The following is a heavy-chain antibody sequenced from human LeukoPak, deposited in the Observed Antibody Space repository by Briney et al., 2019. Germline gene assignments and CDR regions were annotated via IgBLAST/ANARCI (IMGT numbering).Heavy chain of an antibody. Sequence: GGSLRLSCAASGFTFSSYGMHWVRQAPGKGLEWVSYIDSSGSTIHYADSVKGRLTISRDNAKNSLYLQMNSLRAEDTAVYYCARTKEMATISYFDSWGQGTLVTVSS. CDR2: IDSSGSTI. CDR3: ARTKEMATISYFDS. V-gene: IGHV3-48*04. CDR1: GFTFSSYG. D-gene: IGHD5-24*01. J-gene: IGHJ4*02.